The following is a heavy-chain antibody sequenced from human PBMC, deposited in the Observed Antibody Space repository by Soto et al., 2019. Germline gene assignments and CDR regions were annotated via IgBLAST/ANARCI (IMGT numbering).Heavy chain of an antibody. Sequence: ASVKVSCKASGFIFTSASVQWVRQARGQRLEWIGWITVGTGNTNYAQKFQERVTITRDMSTSTAYMELSNLRSEDTAVYYCAAGDSSGYYGGWGQGTQVTVSS. J-gene: IGHJ4*02. CDR1: GFIFTSAS. V-gene: IGHV1-58*01. CDR3: AAGDSSGYYGG. D-gene: IGHD3-22*01. CDR2: ITVGTGNT.